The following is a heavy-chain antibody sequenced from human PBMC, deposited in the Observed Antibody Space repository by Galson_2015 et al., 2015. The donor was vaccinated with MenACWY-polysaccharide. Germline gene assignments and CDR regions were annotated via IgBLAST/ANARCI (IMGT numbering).Heavy chain of an antibody. D-gene: IGHD3-16*02. Sequence: SVKVSCKASGYTFTTYDINWVRQATGQGLEWMGWMNPNSGNTGYAQKFQGRVTMTRNTSISTAYMELSSLRSEDTAVYYCARARKITYGGVFVKWNLDHWGQGTLVTVSS. J-gene: IGHJ4*02. CDR3: ARARKITYGGVFVKWNLDH. CDR2: MNPNSGNT. V-gene: IGHV1-8*01. CDR1: GYTFTTYD.